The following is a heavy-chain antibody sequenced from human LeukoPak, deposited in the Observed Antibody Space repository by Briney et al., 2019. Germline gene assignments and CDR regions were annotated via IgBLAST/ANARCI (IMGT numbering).Heavy chain of an antibody. CDR3: ARDRNYYDSGAPINPFDY. D-gene: IGHD3-10*01. J-gene: IGHJ4*02. CDR2: ISSSGSTI. CDR1: GFTFSSYE. Sequence: PGGSLRLSCAASGFTFSSYEMNWVRQAPGKGLEWVSYISSSGSTIYYADSVKGRFTISRDNAKNSLYLQMNSLRAEDMAVYYCARDRNYYDSGAPINPFDYWGQGTLVTVSS. V-gene: IGHV3-48*03.